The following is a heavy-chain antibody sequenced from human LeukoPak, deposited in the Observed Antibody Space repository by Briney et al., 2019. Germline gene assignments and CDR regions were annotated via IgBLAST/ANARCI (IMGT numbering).Heavy chain of an antibody. CDR2: IKQDGNEK. Sequence: GGSLRLSCAASGFRFNTYWMSWVRQAPGKGLEWVANIKQDGNEKYYADSVKGRFTISRDNGKNSLDLQMNSLRADDTAVYYCARDSPYYYDSSGYPQDAFDIWGQGTMVTVSS. V-gene: IGHV3-7*01. CDR3: ARDSPYYYDSSGYPQDAFDI. J-gene: IGHJ3*02. D-gene: IGHD3-22*01. CDR1: GFRFNTYW.